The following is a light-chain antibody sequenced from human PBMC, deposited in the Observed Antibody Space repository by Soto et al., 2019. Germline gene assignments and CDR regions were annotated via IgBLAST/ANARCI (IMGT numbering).Light chain of an antibody. V-gene: IGKV3-11*01. J-gene: IGKJ1*01. Sequence: EIGLTQSPATLSLSPGERATLSCRASQSVSSDLAWYQQKPGQAPRLLIYDASNRATGIPARFSGSGSGTDFTLTISSLEPEDFAVYDCQQRSSWPPCTFGQGTKVEIK. CDR2: DAS. CDR3: QQRSSWPPCT. CDR1: QSVSSD.